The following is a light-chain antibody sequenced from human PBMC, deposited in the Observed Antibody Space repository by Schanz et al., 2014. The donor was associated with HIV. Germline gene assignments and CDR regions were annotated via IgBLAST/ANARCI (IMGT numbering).Light chain of an antibody. J-gene: IGLJ2*01. CDR2: SND. CDR1: SSDIGSNT. Sequence: QSVLTQPPSASGTPGQRVTISCSGSSSDIGSNTVNWYQQLPGTAPKLLIYSNDQRPSGVPARFSGSKSGTSASLAISGLQAEDEADYYCSSHAGRSSFVVFRGGTKLTVL. V-gene: IGLV1-44*01. CDR3: SSHAGRSSFVV.